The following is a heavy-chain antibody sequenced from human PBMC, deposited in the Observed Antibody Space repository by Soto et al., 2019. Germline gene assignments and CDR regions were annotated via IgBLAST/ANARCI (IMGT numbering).Heavy chain of an antibody. CDR3: ARAPITMVRGVIRNYYGMDV. V-gene: IGHV4-31*03. J-gene: IGHJ6*02. CDR2: IYYSGST. Sequence: PSETLSLTCTVSGGSISSGGYYWSWIRQHPGKGLEWIGYIYYSGSTYYNPSLKSRVTISVDTSKNQFSLKLSSVTAADTAVYYCARAPITMVRGVIRNYYGMDVWGQGTTVTVSS. D-gene: IGHD3-10*01. CDR1: GGSISSGGYY.